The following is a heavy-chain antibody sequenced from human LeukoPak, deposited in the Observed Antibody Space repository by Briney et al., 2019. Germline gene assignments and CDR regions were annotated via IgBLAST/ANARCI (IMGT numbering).Heavy chain of an antibody. D-gene: IGHD6-19*01. J-gene: IGHJ4*02. CDR1: GFTFSSYA. CDR2: ISGSGGST. V-gene: IGHV3-23*01. CDR3: ARDPSSGWYYFDY. Sequence: GGSLRLSCAASGFTFSSYAMSWVRQAPGKGLEWVSAISGSGGSTYYADSVKGRFTISRDNSKNTLYLQMNSLRAEDTAVYYCARDPSSGWYYFDYWGQGTLVTVSS.